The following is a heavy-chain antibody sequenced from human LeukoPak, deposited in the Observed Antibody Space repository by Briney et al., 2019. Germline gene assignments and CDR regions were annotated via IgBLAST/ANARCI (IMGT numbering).Heavy chain of an antibody. J-gene: IGHJ6*02. Sequence: SETLSLTCTVSGGSISSYYWSWIRQPPGKGLEWIGYIYYSGSTNYNPSLKSRVTISVDTSKNQFSLKLSSVTAADTAVYYCARDRVVVVAATRSEASDCGMDVWGQGTTVTVSS. D-gene: IGHD2-15*01. CDR1: GGSISSYY. CDR3: ARDRVVVVAATRSEASDCGMDV. CDR2: IYYSGST. V-gene: IGHV4-59*01.